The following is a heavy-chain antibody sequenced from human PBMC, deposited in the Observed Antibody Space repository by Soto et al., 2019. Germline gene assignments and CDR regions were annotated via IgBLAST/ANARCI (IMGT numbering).Heavy chain of an antibody. Sequence: PVGSLRLSCVASGFTFSSYWMSWVRQAPGKGLEWVANIKQDGSKKYYVDSVKGRFTISRDNAKNSLYLEMNSLRAEDTAVYYCARATCSSSTCYAVYFYSWGPGTQVTVSS. CDR1: GFTFSSYW. V-gene: IGHV3-7*01. D-gene: IGHD2-2*01. CDR2: IKQDGSKK. J-gene: IGHJ4*02. CDR3: ARATCSSSTCYAVYFYS.